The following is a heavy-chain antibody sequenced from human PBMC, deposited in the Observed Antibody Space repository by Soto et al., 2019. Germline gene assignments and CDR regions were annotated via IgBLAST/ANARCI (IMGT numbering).Heavy chain of an antibody. CDR2: IYYSGST. CDR3: AGGYDSSGYYHDYYFDY. J-gene: IGHJ4*02. Sequence: SETLSLTCTVSGGSISSSSYYWGWIRQTPGKGLEWIGSIYYSGSTYYNPSLKSRVTISVDTSKNQFSLKLSSVTAADTAVHYCAGGYDSSGYYHDYYFDYWGQGTLVTVSS. D-gene: IGHD3-22*01. V-gene: IGHV4-39*01. CDR1: GGSISSSSYY.